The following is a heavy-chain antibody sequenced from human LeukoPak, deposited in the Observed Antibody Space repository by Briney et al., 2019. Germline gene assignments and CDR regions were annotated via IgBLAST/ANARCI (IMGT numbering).Heavy chain of an antibody. CDR1: GFTFSSHS. CDR2: FSSVGGYT. V-gene: IGHV3-21*06. CDR3: ARGSSRISGYIDY. J-gene: IGHJ4*02. Sequence: GGSLRLSCVGSGFTFSSHSMNWVRQAPGKGLEWLSSFSSVGGYTFYADSVKGRFTISGDTAKNSLSLQLNSLRAEDTAVYYCARGSSRISGYIDYWGQGTLVTVSS. D-gene: IGHD3-22*01.